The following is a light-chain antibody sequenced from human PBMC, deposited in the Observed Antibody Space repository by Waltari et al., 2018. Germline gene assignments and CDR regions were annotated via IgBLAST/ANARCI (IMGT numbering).Light chain of an antibody. CDR3: CSYVGSSTFLYV. Sequence: QSALTQPASVSGSPGQSITISCTGSSSDVGSYDLVSWYQQRPGKAPKLMIYEVSKRPSGVSKRFSGSKSGNTASLTISGLQGEDEADYYCCSYVGSSTFLYVFGIGTKVTVL. J-gene: IGLJ1*01. CDR1: SSDVGSYDL. CDR2: EVS. V-gene: IGLV2-23*02.